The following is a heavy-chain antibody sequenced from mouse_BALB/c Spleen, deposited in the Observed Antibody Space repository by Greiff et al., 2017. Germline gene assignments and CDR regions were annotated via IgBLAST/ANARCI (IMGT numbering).Heavy chain of an antibody. J-gene: IGHJ2*01. CDR3: TRLRQLGLLDY. CDR1: GYSFTSYW. CDR2: IYPGNSDT. Sequence: EVQLQQSGTVLARPGASVKMSCKASGYSFTSYWMHWVKQRPGQGLEWIGAIYPGNSDTSYNQKFKGKAKLTAVTSASTAYMELSSLTNEDSAVYYCTRLRQLGLLDYWGQGTTLTVSS. V-gene: IGHV1-5*01. D-gene: IGHD3-2*01.